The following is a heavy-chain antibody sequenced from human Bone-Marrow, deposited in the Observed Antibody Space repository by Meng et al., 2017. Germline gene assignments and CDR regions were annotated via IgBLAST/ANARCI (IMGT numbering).Heavy chain of an antibody. V-gene: IGHV3-20*04. CDR1: GFTFDDYG. J-gene: IGHJ4*02. CDR2: INWNGGST. CDR3: ARVLLWFGELFPEYYFDY. D-gene: IGHD3-10*01. Sequence: GGSLRLSCAASGFTFDDYGMSWVRQAPGKGLEWVSGINWNGGSTGYADSVKGRFTISRDNAKNSLYLQMNSLRAEDTAVYYCARVLLWFGELFPEYYFDYWGQGTLVTVSS.